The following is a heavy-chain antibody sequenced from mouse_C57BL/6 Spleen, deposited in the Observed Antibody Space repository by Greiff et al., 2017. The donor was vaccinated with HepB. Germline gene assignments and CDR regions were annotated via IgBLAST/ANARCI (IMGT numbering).Heavy chain of an antibody. CDR1: GFTCSDYY. CDR2: INYDGSST. J-gene: IGHJ1*03. CDR3: ARVPIYDGYYGWYFDV. Sequence: DVKLVESEGGLVQPGSSMKLSCTASGFTCSDYYMAWVRQVPEKGLEWVANINYDGSSTYYLDSLKSRFIISRDNAKNILYLQMSSLKSEDTATYYCARVPIYDGYYGWYFDVWGTVTTVTVSS. V-gene: IGHV5-16*01. D-gene: IGHD2-3*01.